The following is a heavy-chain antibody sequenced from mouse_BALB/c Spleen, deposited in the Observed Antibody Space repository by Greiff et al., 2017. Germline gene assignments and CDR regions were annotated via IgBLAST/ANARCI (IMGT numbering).Heavy chain of an antibody. V-gene: IGHV2-9*02. J-gene: IGHJ2*01. D-gene: IGHD1-2*01. CDR3: STETLLRLRPYYFDY. Sequence: VQLQESGPGLVAPSQSLSITCTVSGFSLTSYGVHWVRQPPGKGLEWLGVIWAGGSTNYNSALMSRLSISKDNSKSQVFLKMNSLQTDDTAMYYFSTETLLRLRPYYFDYWGQGTTLTVSS. CDR1: GFSLTSYG. CDR2: IWAGGST.